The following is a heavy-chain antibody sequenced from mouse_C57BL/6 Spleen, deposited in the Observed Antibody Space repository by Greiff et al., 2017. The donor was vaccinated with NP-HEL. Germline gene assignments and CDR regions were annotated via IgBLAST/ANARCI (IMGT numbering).Heavy chain of an antibody. J-gene: IGHJ3*01. CDR3: ARNYDYAWFAY. V-gene: IGHV1-59*01. Sequence: VQLQQSGAELVRPGTSVKLSCKASGYTFTSYWMHWVKQRPGQGLEWIGVIDPSDSYTNYNQKFKGKATLTVDTSSSTAYMQLSSLTSEDSAVYYCARNYDYAWFAYWGQGTLVTVSA. D-gene: IGHD2-4*01. CDR2: IDPSDSYT. CDR1: GYTFTSYW.